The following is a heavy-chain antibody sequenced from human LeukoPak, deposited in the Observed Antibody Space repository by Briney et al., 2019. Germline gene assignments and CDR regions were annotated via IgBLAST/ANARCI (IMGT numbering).Heavy chain of an antibody. CDR1: GGSISSGGYY. Sequence: PSQTLSLTCTVSGGSISSGGYYWSWIRQHPGKGLEWIGYIYYSGSTYYNPSLKSRVTISVDTSKNQFSLKLSSVTAADTAVYYCARTYGSGATIPFDYWGQGTLVTVSS. CDR3: ARTYGSGATIPFDY. CDR2: IYYSGST. J-gene: IGHJ4*02. V-gene: IGHV4-31*03. D-gene: IGHD3-10*01.